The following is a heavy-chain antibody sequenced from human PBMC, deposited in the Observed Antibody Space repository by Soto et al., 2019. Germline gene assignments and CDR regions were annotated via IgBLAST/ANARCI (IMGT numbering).Heavy chain of an antibody. Sequence: QVQLQESGPGLVKPSETLSLTCTVSGGSISSYYWSWIRQPPGKGLEWIGYIYYSGSTNYNPSLRGRVTRSVGTSKNQFSLKLSSVTAADTTVYFCARGFPRGYCSSTSCYWWFGPWGQGTRVTVSS. J-gene: IGHJ5*02. V-gene: IGHV4-59*01. D-gene: IGHD2-2*01. CDR3: ARGFPRGYCSSTSCYWWFGP. CDR1: GGSISSYY. CDR2: IYYSGST.